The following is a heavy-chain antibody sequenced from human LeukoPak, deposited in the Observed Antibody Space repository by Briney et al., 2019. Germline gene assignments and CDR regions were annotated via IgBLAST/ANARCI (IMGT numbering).Heavy chain of an antibody. CDR2: IYYTGST. Sequence: PSETLSLTCTVSGGSISSSYYYWGWIRQPPGKGLEGIGYIYYTGSTYYNPSLQSRVTISIYKSKNQFSLKLSSVTAADTAVYWCARHGEIIRYSGYDWRFYYWGQGTLVTVSS. V-gene: IGHV4-39*01. J-gene: IGHJ4*02. CDR3: ARHGEIIRYSGYDWRFYY. D-gene: IGHD5-12*01. CDR1: GGSISSSYYY.